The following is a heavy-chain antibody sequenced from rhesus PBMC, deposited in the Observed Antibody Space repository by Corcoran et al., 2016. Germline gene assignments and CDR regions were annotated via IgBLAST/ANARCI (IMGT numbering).Heavy chain of an antibody. V-gene: IGHV4S10*01. D-gene: IGHD6-25*01. J-gene: IGHJ4*01. CDR2: IYGSSTST. Sequence: QVQLQESGPGVVKPSETLSLTCAVSGGSISDSYRWSWIRQPPGKGLDWIGYIYGSSTSTNYNPSLKSRVTISKDTSKTQFSLKLSSVTAADTAVYYCARDPRGAAALFWGQGVLVTVSS. CDR3: ARDPRGAAALF. CDR1: GGSISDSYR.